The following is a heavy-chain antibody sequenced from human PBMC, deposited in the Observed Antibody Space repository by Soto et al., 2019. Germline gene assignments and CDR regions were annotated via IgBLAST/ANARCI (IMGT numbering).Heavy chain of an antibody. CDR1: GFSVSDNF. D-gene: IGHD2-8*02. J-gene: IGHJ4*02. CDR2: IYYGGTP. CDR3: ATALRRGVPPV. Sequence: EVQLVETGGGLVQPGGSLRLSCTATGFSVSDNFVSWVRQAPGKGLEWVSIIYYGGTPYYADSVRGRFTISRDISENTMYLQMDSLRPDDTAVYYCATALRRGVPPVWGPGTRVTDS. V-gene: IGHV3-53*02.